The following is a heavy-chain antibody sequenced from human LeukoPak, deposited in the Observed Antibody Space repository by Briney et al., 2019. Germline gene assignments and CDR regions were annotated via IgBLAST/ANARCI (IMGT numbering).Heavy chain of an antibody. CDR2: IIPIFGTA. CDR3: ARGNWNYDYFDY. V-gene: IGHV1-69*05. D-gene: IGHD1-7*01. J-gene: IGHJ4*02. Sequence: SVKVSCKASGGTFSSYAISWVRQAPGQGLEWMGGIIPIFGTANYAQKFQGRVTITTDESTSTAYMELSSLRSEDTAVYYCARGNWNYDYFDYWGQGTLVTVSS. CDR1: GGTFSSYA.